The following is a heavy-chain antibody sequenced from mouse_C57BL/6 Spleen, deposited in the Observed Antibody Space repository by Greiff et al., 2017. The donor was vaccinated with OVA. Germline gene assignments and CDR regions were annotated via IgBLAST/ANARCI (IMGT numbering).Heavy chain of an antibody. V-gene: IGHV5-16*01. CDR2: INYDGSST. CDR1: GFTFSDYY. D-gene: IGHD1-1*02. Sequence: EVKLMESEGGLVQPGSSMKLSCTASGFTFSDYYMAWVRQVPEKGLEWVANINYDGSSTYYLDSLKSRFIISRDNAKNILYLQMSSLKSEDTATYYCARDQGYGPYYAMDYWGQGTSVTVSS. CDR3: ARDQGYGPYYAMDY. J-gene: IGHJ4*01.